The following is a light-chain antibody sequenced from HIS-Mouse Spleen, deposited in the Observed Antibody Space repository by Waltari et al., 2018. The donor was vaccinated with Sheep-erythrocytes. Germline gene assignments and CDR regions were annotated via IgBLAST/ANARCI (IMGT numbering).Light chain of an antibody. J-gene: IGLJ2*01. V-gene: IGLV3-1*01. CDR1: NLGDKY. CDR2: QDS. CDR3: QAWDSSTAV. Sequence: SYELTQPPSVSVSPGQTASITCSGDNLGDKYACWYQQKPGQSPGRVIYQDSKRPSGIPERFSGSNSGNTATLTISGTQAMDEADYYCQAWDSSTAVFGGGTKLTVL.